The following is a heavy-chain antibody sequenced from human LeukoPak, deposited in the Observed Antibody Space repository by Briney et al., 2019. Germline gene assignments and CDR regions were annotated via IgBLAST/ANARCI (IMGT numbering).Heavy chain of an antibody. V-gene: IGHV3-23*01. CDR3: AKDLGEGSSTSPHFDY. CDR2: ISGSGGST. J-gene: IGHJ4*02. Sequence: GGSLRLSCAASGFTFSSYAMSWVRQAPGKGLEWVSAISGSGGSTYYADSVKGRFTISRDNSKNTLYLQMNSLRAEDTAVYYCAKDLGEGSSTSPHFDYWGQGTLVTVSS. CDR1: GFTFSSYA. D-gene: IGHD2-2*01.